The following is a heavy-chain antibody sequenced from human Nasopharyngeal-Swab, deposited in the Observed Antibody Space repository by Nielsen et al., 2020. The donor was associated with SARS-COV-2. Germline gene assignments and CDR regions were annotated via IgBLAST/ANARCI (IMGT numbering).Heavy chain of an antibody. J-gene: IGHJ4*02. CDR2: TYYRSQWYN. CDR3: ASFAQGPPSLY. V-gene: IGHV6-1*01. Sequence: SQTLSLTCSISGDSVPSTIAAWHWLRQSPSRGLEWLGRTYYRSQWYNDYAVSVRSRITISPDISKNQFSLHLNSVTPEDTAVYYCASFAQGPPSLYWGQGILVTVSS. CDR1: GDSVPSTIAA.